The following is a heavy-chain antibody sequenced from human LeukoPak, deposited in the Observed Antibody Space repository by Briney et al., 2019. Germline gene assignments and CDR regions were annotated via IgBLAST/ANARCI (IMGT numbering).Heavy chain of an antibody. D-gene: IGHD3-9*01. J-gene: IGHJ4*02. CDR2: IYSGGST. CDR3: ARDSPRTGRYFDWLLFDY. Sequence: GGSLRLSCAASGFTVSSNYMSWVRQAPGKGLEWVSVIYSGGSTYYADSVKGRFTISRDNSKNTLYLQMNSLRAEDTAVYYCARDSPRTGRYFDWLLFDYWGQGTLVTVSS. V-gene: IGHV3-66*01. CDR1: GFTVSSNY.